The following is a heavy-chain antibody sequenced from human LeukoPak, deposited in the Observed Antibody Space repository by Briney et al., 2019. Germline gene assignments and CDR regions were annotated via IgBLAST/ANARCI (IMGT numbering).Heavy chain of an antibody. Sequence: GASVKVSCKASGYTFTGYYMHWVRQAPGQGLEWMGWINPNSGGTNYAQKFQGRVTMTRDTSISTAYMELSRLRSDDTAVYYCARDEGGWFGETGWFDPWGQGTLVTVSS. V-gene: IGHV1-2*02. D-gene: IGHD3-10*01. CDR1: GYTFTGYY. J-gene: IGHJ5*02. CDR2: INPNSGGT. CDR3: ARDEGGWFGETGWFDP.